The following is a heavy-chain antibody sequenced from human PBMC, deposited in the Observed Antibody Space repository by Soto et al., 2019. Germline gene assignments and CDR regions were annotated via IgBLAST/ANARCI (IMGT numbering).Heavy chain of an antibody. V-gene: IGHV3-23*01. J-gene: IGHJ4*02. Sequence: EVQLLESGGGLVQPGGSLRLSCAASGFTFSSYAMSWVRQAPGQGLEWVSAISGSGGSKYYADSVKGRFTISRDNSKNTLYLQMNSLRAEDTAVYYCAPLGEKYFDYWGQGTLVTVSS. D-gene: IGHD3-10*01. CDR1: GFTFSSYA. CDR2: ISGSGGSK. CDR3: APLGEKYFDY.